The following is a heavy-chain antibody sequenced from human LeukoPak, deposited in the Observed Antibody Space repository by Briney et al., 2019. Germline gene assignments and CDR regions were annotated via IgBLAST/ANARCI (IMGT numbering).Heavy chain of an antibody. CDR3: ARTYSSSSYSPFDY. V-gene: IGHV3-53*01. Sequence: PGGSLRLSCAASGFTVSSNYMSWVRQAPGKGLEWVSVIYSGGSTYYADSVKGRFTISRDNSKNTLYLQMNSLRAEDTAVYYCARTYSSSSYSPFDYWGQGTLVTVSS. CDR2: IYSGGST. J-gene: IGHJ4*02. CDR1: GFTVSSNY. D-gene: IGHD6-13*01.